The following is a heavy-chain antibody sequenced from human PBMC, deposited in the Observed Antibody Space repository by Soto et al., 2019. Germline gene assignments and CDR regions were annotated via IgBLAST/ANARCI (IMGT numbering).Heavy chain of an antibody. V-gene: IGHV3-30-3*01. CDR1: GFTFSSYA. CDR3: ARDLMTTVTFDY. J-gene: IGHJ4*02. Sequence: QVQLVESGGGVVQPGRSLRLSCAASGFTFSSYAMHWVRQAPGKGLEWVAVISYDGSNKYYADSVKGRFTISRDNSKNTLYLQMNSLRAEDTAVYYCARDLMTTVTFDYWGQGTLVTVSS. CDR2: ISYDGSNK. D-gene: IGHD4-17*01.